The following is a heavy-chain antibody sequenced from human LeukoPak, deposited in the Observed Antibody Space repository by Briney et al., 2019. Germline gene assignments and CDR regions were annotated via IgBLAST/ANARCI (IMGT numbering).Heavy chain of an antibody. CDR3: AREVYDFWSGYRTYLDY. Sequence: PSETLSLTCTVSGGSISSSSYYWGWIRQPPGKGLEWIGSIYYSGSTYYNPSLKSRVTISVDTSKNQFSLKLSSVTAADTAVYYCAREVYDFWSGYRTYLDYWGQGTLVTVSS. CDR2: IYYSGST. V-gene: IGHV4-39*07. J-gene: IGHJ4*02. CDR1: GGSISSSSYY. D-gene: IGHD3-3*01.